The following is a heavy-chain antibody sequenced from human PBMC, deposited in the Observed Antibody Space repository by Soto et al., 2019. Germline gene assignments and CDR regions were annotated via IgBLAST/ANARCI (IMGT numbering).Heavy chain of an antibody. CDR3: ARDALYSSSGQVAFDI. CDR2: IYSGGST. J-gene: IGHJ3*02. CDR1: GFTVSSNY. Sequence: EVQLVESGGGLIQPGGSLRPSCAASGFTVSSNYMSWVRQAPGKGLEWVSVIYSGGSTYYADSVKGRFTISRDNSKNTLYFKMNSLEAEDTAVYYCARDALYSSSGQVAFDIWAKGQWSPSLQ. D-gene: IGHD6-6*01. V-gene: IGHV3-53*01.